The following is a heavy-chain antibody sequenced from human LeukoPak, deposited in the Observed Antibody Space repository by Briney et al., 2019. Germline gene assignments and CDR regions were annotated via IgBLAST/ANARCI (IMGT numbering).Heavy chain of an antibody. V-gene: IGHV3-23*01. CDR2: ISGSGGST. J-gene: IGHJ4*02. CDR1: GFTFSSYA. CDR3: AKFPSSSTWSYYFDY. Sequence: GGSLRLPCAASGFTFSSYAMTWVRQAPGKGLEWVSDISGSGGSTNYADSVKGRFTISRDNSKNTLYLQMNSLRAEDTAVYYCAKFPSSSTWSYYFDYWGQGTLVTVSS. D-gene: IGHD6-13*01.